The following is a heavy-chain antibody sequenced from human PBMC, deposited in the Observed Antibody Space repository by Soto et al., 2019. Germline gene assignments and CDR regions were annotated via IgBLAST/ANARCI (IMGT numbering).Heavy chain of an antibody. CDR3: ARTYGSGDYFLPFEY. J-gene: IGHJ4*02. CDR1: GYMFNTYG. CDR2: ISVYNGNI. D-gene: IGHD3-10*01. V-gene: IGHV1-18*01. Sequence: QVQLLQSGAEVKKPGASVKVSCKASGYMFNTYGITWVRQAPGQGLEWMGWISVYNGNIDYAQKFEGRVTMTTDTSTRTAYMELKSLTSEDTDVYYCARTYGSGDYFLPFEYWGQGTPVSVS.